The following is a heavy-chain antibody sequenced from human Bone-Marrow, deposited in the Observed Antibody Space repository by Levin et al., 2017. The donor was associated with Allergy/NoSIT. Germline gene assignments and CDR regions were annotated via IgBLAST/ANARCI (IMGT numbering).Heavy chain of an antibody. D-gene: IGHD3-16*01. Sequence: TGGSLRLSCAASGLSFSNYDMNWVRQAPGKGLEWVSSISGGSSRIYYADSLKGRFTISRDNAKNSLYLQMNSLRVEDTAVYYCASWAMFYYDGSDFDYFYYGMDVWGQGTTVTVSS. CDR3: ASWAMFYYDGSDFDYFYYGMDV. CDR1: GLSFSNYD. CDR2: ISGGSSRI. J-gene: IGHJ6*02. V-gene: IGHV3-21*06.